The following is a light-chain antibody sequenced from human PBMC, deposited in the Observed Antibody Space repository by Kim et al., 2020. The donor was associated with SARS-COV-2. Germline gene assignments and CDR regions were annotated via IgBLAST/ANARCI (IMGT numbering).Light chain of an antibody. CDR3: QQYNNWPPLT. Sequence: VSPGERATLSCRASQSVSSNLAWYQQKPGQAPRLLIYGASTRATGIPARFSGSGAGTEFTLTISSLQSEDFAVYYCQQYNNWPPLTFGGGTKVEI. J-gene: IGKJ4*01. V-gene: IGKV3-15*01. CDR2: GAS. CDR1: QSVSSN.